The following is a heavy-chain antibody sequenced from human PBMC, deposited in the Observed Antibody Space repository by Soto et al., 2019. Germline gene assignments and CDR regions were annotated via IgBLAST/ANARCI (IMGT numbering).Heavy chain of an antibody. D-gene: IGHD1-26*01. CDR2: INHSGST. Sequence: SETLSLTCAVYGGSFSGYYWSWIRQPPGKGLEWIGEINHSGSTNYNPSLKSRVTISVDTSKNQFSLKLSSVTAADTAVYYCARLGNRRSIVGATSDYWGQGTLVTVSS. J-gene: IGHJ4*02. CDR1: GGSFSGYY. CDR3: ARLGNRRSIVGATSDY. V-gene: IGHV4-34*01.